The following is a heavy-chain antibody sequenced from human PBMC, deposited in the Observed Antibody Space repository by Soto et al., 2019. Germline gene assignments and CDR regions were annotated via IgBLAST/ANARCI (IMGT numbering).Heavy chain of an antibody. V-gene: IGHV3-21*01. J-gene: IGHJ4*02. CDR3: ARVGGQLVPGFDY. CDR1: GFTFSSYS. CDR2: ISSSSSYI. Sequence: EVQLVESGGGLVKPGGSLRLSCAASGFTFSSYSMNWVRQAPGKGLEWVSSISSSSSYIYYTDSVKGRFTISRDNAKNSLYLQMNSLRAEATAVYSCARVGGQLVPGFDYWGQGTLVTVSS. D-gene: IGHD6-6*01.